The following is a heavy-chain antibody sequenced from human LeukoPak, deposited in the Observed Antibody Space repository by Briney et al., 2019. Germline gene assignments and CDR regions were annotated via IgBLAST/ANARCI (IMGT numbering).Heavy chain of an antibody. J-gene: IGHJ4*02. CDR2: ISSSSSYT. V-gene: IGHV3-11*06. CDR1: GFTFSDYY. Sequence: GGSLRLSCAASGFTFSDYYMSWIRQAPGKGLXXXXYISSSSSYTNYADSVKGRFTISRDNAKNSLYLQMNSLRAEDTAVYYCARSDGGWYSTSFDYWGQGTLVTVSS. D-gene: IGHD6-19*01. CDR3: ARSDGGWYSTSFDY.